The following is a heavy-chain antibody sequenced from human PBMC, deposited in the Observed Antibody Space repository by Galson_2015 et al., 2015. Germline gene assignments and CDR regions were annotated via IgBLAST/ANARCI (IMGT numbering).Heavy chain of an antibody. D-gene: IGHD3-10*01. Sequence: TLSLTCTASGGSISSGSYYWSWIRQPAGKGLEWIGRIYTSGSTNYNPSLKSRVTISVDTSKNQFSLKLSSVTAADTAVYYCAGNYYGSGDSTNTKLYYYYGMDVWGQGTTVTVSS. CDR2: IYTSGST. J-gene: IGHJ6*02. V-gene: IGHV4-61*02. CDR1: GGSISSGSYY. CDR3: AGNYYGSGDSTNTKLYYYYGMDV.